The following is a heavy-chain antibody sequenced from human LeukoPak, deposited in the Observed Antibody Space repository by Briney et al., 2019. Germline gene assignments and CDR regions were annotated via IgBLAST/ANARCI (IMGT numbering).Heavy chain of an antibody. Sequence: PGRSLRLSCGASGFTFSSYGMRWVRQAPGKGLEWVAVIWYDGSDKYYADSVRGRFTISRDNSKNTLYLQMNSLRAEDTAVYYCARVSGGLRGGFDYWGQGTLVTVSS. CDR2: IWYDGSDK. CDR1: GFTFSSYG. CDR3: ARVSGGLRGGFDY. D-gene: IGHD2-15*01. V-gene: IGHV3-33*01. J-gene: IGHJ4*02.